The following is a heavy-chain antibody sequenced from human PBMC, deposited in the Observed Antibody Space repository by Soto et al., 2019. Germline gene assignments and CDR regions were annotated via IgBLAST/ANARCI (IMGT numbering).Heavy chain of an antibody. CDR2: IKQDGSEK. CDR1: GFTFSSYW. CDR3: ASELRFLEWPPYYFDY. Sequence: LRLSCAASGFTFSSYWMSWVRQAPGKGLEWVANIKQDGSEKYYVDSVKGRFTISRDNAKNSLYLQMNSLRAEDTAVYYCASELRFLEWPPYYFDYWGRGTLVTVSS. J-gene: IGHJ4*02. V-gene: IGHV3-7*03. D-gene: IGHD3-3*01.